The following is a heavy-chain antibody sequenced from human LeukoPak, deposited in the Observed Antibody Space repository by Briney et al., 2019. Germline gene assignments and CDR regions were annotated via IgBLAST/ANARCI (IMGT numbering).Heavy chain of an antibody. J-gene: IGHJ4*02. Sequence: PGGSLRLSCAASGFTFSSYGMHWVRQAPGKGLEWVAVISYDGSNKYYADSVKGRFTISRDNSKNTLYLQMNSLRAEDTAVYYCAKPPGASGWIFDYWGQGTLVTVSS. CDR1: GFTFSSYG. CDR3: AKPPGASGWIFDY. D-gene: IGHD6-19*01. V-gene: IGHV3-30*18. CDR2: ISYDGSNK.